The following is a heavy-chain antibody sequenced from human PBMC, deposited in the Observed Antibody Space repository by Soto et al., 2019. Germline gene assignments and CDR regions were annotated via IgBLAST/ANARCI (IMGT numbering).Heavy chain of an antibody. J-gene: IGHJ6*02. CDR1: GFTFSSYA. CDR2: ISYDGSNK. D-gene: IGHD6-13*01. CDR3: AREGSSWYRICYYYYGMDV. V-gene: IGHV3-30-3*01. Sequence: QVQLVESGGGVVQPGRSLRLSCAASGFTFSSYAMHWVRQAPGKGLEWVAVISYDGSNKYYADSVKGRFTISRDNSKNALYLQMNSLRAAETDVYYCAREGSSWYRICYYYYGMDVWGQGTTVTVSS.